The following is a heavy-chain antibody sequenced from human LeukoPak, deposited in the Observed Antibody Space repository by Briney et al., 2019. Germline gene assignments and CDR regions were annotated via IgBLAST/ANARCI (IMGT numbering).Heavy chain of an antibody. CDR3: ATKSIELVIIDYAFDI. J-gene: IGHJ3*02. Sequence: ASVKVSCKVSGYTLTELSMHWVRQAPGKGLEWMGGFDPEDGETIYAQKFQGRVTMTEDTSTDTAYMELSRLRSEDTAVYYCATKSIELVIIDYAFDIWGQGTMVTVSS. CDR2: FDPEDGET. D-gene: IGHD3-9*01. CDR1: GYTLTELS. V-gene: IGHV1-24*01.